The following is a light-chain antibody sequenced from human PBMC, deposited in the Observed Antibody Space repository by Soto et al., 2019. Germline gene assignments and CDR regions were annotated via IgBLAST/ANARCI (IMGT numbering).Light chain of an antibody. CDR3: SLYTSENAYV. Sequence: QSVLTQPPSVSGSPGQAVTISCTGTSTDFVGYNRVSWYQRPPGTAPKLMIYEVSKRPSGVPDRFSGSKSGNTASLTISGLQAADEADYYCSLYTSENAYVFGTGTKVTV. V-gene: IGLV2-18*01. CDR2: EVS. CDR1: STDFVGYNR. J-gene: IGLJ1*01.